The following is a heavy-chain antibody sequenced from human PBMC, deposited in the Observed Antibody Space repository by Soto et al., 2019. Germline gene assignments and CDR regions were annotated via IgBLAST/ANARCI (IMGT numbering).Heavy chain of an antibody. CDR1: GGSFSGYY. CDR3: AGGRDTVVRGGMHWFDP. CDR2: IDQSGST. V-gene: IGHV4-34*01. Sequence: QVQLQQWGAGLLKSSETLSLTCAVYGGSFSGYYWNWLRQPPGEGLEWIGKIDQSGSTNYNPSLKRRVTVSFDTSRSHFCLKWPSVTALDTAVYYCAGGRDTVVRGGMHWFDPWGQGTLVTVSS. J-gene: IGHJ5*02. D-gene: IGHD3-10*01.